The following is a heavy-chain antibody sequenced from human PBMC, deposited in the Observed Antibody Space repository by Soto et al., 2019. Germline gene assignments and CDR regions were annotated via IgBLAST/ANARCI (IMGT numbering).Heavy chain of an antibody. CDR1: GGSISSDSAY. Sequence: SSETLSLTCTVSGGSISSDSAYWSWIRQRPGKGLEWIGYISYNGSTYYNPSLKSRLTISVDRSKIQFSLRLSSVTAADTAVYYCARDMAGFCRARCSNWFDPWGQGTLVTVSS. J-gene: IGHJ5*02. CDR2: ISYNGST. D-gene: IGHD6-19*01. V-gene: IGHV4-31*03. CDR3: ARDMAGFCRARCSNWFDP.